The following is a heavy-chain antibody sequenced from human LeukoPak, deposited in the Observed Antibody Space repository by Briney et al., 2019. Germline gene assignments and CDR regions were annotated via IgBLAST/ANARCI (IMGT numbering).Heavy chain of an antibody. Sequence: GGSLRLSCAASGFTFSDYYMSWIRQAPGKGLEWVANIKQDGSVKYYVESVKGRFTISRDNTKNSVYLQVNSLRAEDTAVYYCARIGYSSSSLDYWGQGTLVPVSS. CDR1: GFTFSDYY. J-gene: IGHJ4*02. CDR3: ARIGYSSSSLDY. CDR2: IKQDGSVK. V-gene: IGHV3-7*01. D-gene: IGHD6-6*01.